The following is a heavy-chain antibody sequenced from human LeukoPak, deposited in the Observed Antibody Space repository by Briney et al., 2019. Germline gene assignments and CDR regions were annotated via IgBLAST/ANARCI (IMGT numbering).Heavy chain of an antibody. CDR3: ARGYCGGDCYSTPYFQY. CDR2: FSYTGST. V-gene: IGHV4-61*08. J-gene: IGHJ1*01. Sequence: KPSETLSLTCAVSGGSISSGGYSWSWIRQPPGKGLEWIGYFSYTGSTNYNPSLKSRVTISVDTSKNQFSLKMTSVTAADTAVYYCARGYCGGDCYSTPYFQYWGQGTLVPVSS. D-gene: IGHD2-21*02. CDR1: GGSISSGGYS.